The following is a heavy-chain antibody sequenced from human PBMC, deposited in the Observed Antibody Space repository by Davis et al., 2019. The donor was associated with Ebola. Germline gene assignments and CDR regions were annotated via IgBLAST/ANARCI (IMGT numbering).Heavy chain of an antibody. D-gene: IGHD3-22*01. CDR3: ARHVFYSDSSGYYFYFDY. J-gene: IGHJ4*03. CDR2: IYYSGST. CDR1: GGSISSYY. Sequence: SETLSLTCTVSGGSISSYYWSWIRQPPGKGLEWLGYIYYSGSTNYNPSLKSRVTISVDTSKNQFSLQLSSVTAADTAVYYCARHVFYSDSSGYYFYFDYWGQGTMVTVS. V-gene: IGHV4-59*08.